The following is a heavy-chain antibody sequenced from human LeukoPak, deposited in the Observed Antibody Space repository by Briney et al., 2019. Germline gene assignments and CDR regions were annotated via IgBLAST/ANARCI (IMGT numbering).Heavy chain of an antibody. J-gene: IGHJ4*02. Sequence: GRSLRLSCAASGFTFSSYGMHWVRQAPGKGLEWVAVISYDGSNEYYADFVKGRFTISRDNSKNTLYLQMNSLRAEDTAVYYCAKDRVNYYDSSGYYCYFDYSGQGTLVTVSS. CDR1: GFTFSSYG. D-gene: IGHD3-22*01. V-gene: IGHV3-30*18. CDR3: AKDRVNYYDSSGYYCYFDY. CDR2: ISYDGSNE.